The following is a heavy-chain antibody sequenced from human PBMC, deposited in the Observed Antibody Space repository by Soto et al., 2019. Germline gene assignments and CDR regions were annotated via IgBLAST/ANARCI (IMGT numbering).Heavy chain of an antibody. D-gene: IGHD1-1*01. J-gene: IGHJ4*02. V-gene: IGHV1-18*01. CDR1: GYTFTSYG. CDR2: ISAHNGNT. Sequence: QVHLVQSGAEVKKPGASVKVSCKGSGYTFTSYGITWVRQAPGQGLEWMGWISAHNGNTDYAQKLQGRFTVTRDTPTSTAYMELRSLRSDDTAVYYCARGRYGDYWGQGALVTVSS. CDR3: ARGRYGDY.